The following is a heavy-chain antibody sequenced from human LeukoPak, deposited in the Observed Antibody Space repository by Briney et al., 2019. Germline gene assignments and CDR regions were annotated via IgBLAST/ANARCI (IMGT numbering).Heavy chain of an antibody. Sequence: NPSETLSLTCTVSGGSISSSSYYWGWIRQPPGKGLEWIGSIYYSGSTYYNPSLKSRVTISVDTSKNQFSLKLSSVTAADTAVYYCARQGALRFLEWFPRNWYFDLWGRGTLVTVSS. J-gene: IGHJ2*01. CDR3: ARQGALRFLEWFPRNWYFDL. D-gene: IGHD3-3*01. CDR2: IYYSGST. CDR1: GGSISSSSYY. V-gene: IGHV4-39*01.